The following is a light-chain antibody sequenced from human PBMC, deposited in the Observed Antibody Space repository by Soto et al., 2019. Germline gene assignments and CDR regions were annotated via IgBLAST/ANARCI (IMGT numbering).Light chain of an antibody. V-gene: IGKV1-27*01. Sequence: DIQMTQSPSSLSASVGDRVTISCRASQGIGKSLAWFQQRPGKPPKLLIHSASTIYSGVPSRFSGSGSGTDFTLTISSLQPEDFAVYFCQKYNFAPFTFGPGTRVDI. CDR3: QKYNFAPFT. CDR2: SAS. J-gene: IGKJ3*01. CDR1: QGIGKS.